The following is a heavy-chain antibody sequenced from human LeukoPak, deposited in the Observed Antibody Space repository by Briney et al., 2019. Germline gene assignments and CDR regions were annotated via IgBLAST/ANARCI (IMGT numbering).Heavy chain of an antibody. CDR1: GFTFSSYA. CDR2: IYSGGST. J-gene: IGHJ4*02. D-gene: IGHD3-16*01. Sequence: GGSLRLSCAASGFTFSSYAMSWVRQAPGKGLEWVSVIYSGGSTYYADSVKGRFTISRDTSKNTLFLQMNSLRDEDTAVYYCARDNLRGGNDYWGQGTLVTVSS. CDR3: ARDNLRGGNDY. V-gene: IGHV3-53*01.